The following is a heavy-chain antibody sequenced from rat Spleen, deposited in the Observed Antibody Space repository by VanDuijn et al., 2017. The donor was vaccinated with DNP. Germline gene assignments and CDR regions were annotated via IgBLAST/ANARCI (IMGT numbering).Heavy chain of an antibody. J-gene: IGHJ4*01. CDR1: GYSITSSYR. V-gene: IGHV3-3*01. Sequence: EVQLQESGPGLVKPSQSLSLTCSVTGYSITSSYRWNWIRKFPGNKLEWMGYINNAGITHYNPSLKSRISIIRDTSMNQFFLQVNSVTSEDTATYYCARWNYEGYDYGLDAWGQGTSVTVSS. CDR3: ARWNYEGYDYGLDA. D-gene: IGHD1-11*01. CDR2: INNAGIT.